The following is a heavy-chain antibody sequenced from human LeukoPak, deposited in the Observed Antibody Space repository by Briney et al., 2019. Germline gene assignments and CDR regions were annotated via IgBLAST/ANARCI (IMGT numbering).Heavy chain of an antibody. V-gene: IGHV4-59*08. D-gene: IGHD2-2*02. CDR3: AGVGCSSTSCYKYYYYYMDV. CDR2: IYYSGST. J-gene: IGHJ6*03. CDR1: GGSISSYY. Sequence: SETLSLTCTVSGGSISSYYWSWIRQPPGKGLEWIGYIYYSGSTNYNPSLKSRVTISVDTSKNQFSLKLSSVTAADTAVYYCAGVGCSSTSCYKYYYYYMDVWGKGTTVTVSS.